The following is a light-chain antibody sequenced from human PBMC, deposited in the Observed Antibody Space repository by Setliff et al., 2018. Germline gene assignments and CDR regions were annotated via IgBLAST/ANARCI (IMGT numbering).Light chain of an antibody. Sequence: QSALTQPASVSGSPGQSITISCTGPSSDIGSYIYVSWYQQYPGKAPKLIIYGVSMRPSGVSDRFSGSKSGNTASLTISGLQVEDEADYYCSSYTSNTFVFAAGTKVTVL. CDR2: GVS. J-gene: IGLJ1*01. CDR3: SSYTSNTFV. CDR1: SSDIGSYIY. V-gene: IGLV2-14*03.